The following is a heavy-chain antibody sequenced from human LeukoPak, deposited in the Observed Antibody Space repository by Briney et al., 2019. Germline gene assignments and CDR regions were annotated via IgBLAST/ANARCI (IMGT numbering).Heavy chain of an antibody. CDR2: INPNSGGT. J-gene: IGHJ4*02. Sequence: GASVKVSCKASGYTFTGYYMHWVRQAPGQGLEWMGWINPNSGGTNYAQKFQGRVTMTRDTSISTAYMELSRLRSDDTAVYCCASSAIAAAGLTFDYWGQGTLVTVSS. CDR3: ASSAIAAAGLTFDY. CDR1: GYTFTGYY. D-gene: IGHD6-13*01. V-gene: IGHV1-2*02.